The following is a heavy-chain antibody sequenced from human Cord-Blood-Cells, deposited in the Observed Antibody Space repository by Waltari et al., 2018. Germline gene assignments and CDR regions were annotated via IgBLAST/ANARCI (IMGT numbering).Heavy chain of an antibody. CDR3: ASFTIFGVVQTFDI. V-gene: IGHV4-38-2*02. Sequence: QVQLQESGPGLVKPSETLSLTCTVSGYSISSGYYWGWIRQPPGKGLEWIGSIYHSGSTYSNPSLQSRVTISVDTSKNQFSLKLSSVTAADTAVYYCASFTIFGVVQTFDIWGQGTMVTVSS. CDR1: GYSISSGYY. J-gene: IGHJ3*02. D-gene: IGHD3-3*01. CDR2: IYHSGST.